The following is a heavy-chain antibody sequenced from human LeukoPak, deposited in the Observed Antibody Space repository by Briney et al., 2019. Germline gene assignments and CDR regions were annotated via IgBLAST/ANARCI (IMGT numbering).Heavy chain of an antibody. CDR3: AKDAIIVDTIRDSDL. V-gene: IGHV3-30*18. CDR1: GFTFSKYS. J-gene: IGHJ5*02. D-gene: IGHD5-12*01. CDR2: ISFNGNYK. Sequence: GGSLRLSCAASGFTFSKYSMNWVRQAPGKGLEWVTFISFNGNYKYYGDSLKGRFTISRDNSKNTLYLQMNSLRPEDTPVYYLAKDAIIVDTIRDSDLWGQGPVVTV.